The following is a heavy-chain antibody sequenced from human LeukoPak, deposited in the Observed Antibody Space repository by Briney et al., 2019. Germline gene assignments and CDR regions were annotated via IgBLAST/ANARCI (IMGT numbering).Heavy chain of an antibody. CDR1: GFTFGSYS. J-gene: IGHJ6*03. CDR2: ISHSSSTI. V-gene: IGHV3-48*01. CDR3: ARAFQQLANYYYYYMDV. Sequence: GGSLRLSCAASGFTFGSYSMNWVRQAPGKGLEWVSHISHSSSTIYYADSMKGRFTISRDNAKNSLYLQMNSLRAEDTAVYYCARAFQQLANYYYYYMDVWGKGTTVTISS. D-gene: IGHD6-13*01.